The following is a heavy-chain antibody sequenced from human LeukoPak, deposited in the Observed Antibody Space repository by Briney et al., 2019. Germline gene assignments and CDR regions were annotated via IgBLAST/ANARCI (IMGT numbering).Heavy chain of an antibody. D-gene: IGHD3-10*01. V-gene: IGHV3-9*01. CDR3: AKDIGRGGRIADFDI. Sequence: GRSLRLSCAASGFTFDDYAMHWVRQAPGKGLEWVSGISWNSGSIGYADSVKGRFTISRDNAKNSLYLQMNSLRAEDTALYYCAKDIGRGGRIADFDIWGQGTMVTVSS. J-gene: IGHJ3*02. CDR1: GFTFDDYA. CDR2: ISWNSGSI.